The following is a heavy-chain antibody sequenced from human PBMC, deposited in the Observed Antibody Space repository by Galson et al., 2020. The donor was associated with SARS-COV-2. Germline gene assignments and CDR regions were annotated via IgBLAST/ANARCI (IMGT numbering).Heavy chain of an antibody. CDR3: ARARTIFGVVILSWGLDY. CDR1: GFTFSDYA. D-gene: IGHD3-3*01. CDR2: IGNDGNTK. V-gene: IGHV3-30-3*01. Sequence: TGGSLRLSCAASGFTFSDYAIHWVRQAPGKGLEWMAVIGNDGNTKYYADSVKGRFTISSDNSKNTVYLQMNSLRADTAVYYCARARTIFGVVILSWGLDYWGQGTLVTVSS. J-gene: IGHJ4*02.